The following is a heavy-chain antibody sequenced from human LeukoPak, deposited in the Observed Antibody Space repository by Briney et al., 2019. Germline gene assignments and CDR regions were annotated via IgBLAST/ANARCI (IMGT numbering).Heavy chain of an antibody. Sequence: ASVKVSCKASGGTFSSYAISWVRQAPGQGLEWMGRIIPILGIANYAQKFQGRVTITADKSTSTAYMELSSLRSEDTAVYYCARVSYSGYDDYYYGVDVWGQGTTVTVSS. V-gene: IGHV1-69*04. CDR1: GGTFSSYA. J-gene: IGHJ6*02. D-gene: IGHD5-12*01. CDR3: ARVSYSGYDDYYYGVDV. CDR2: IIPILGIA.